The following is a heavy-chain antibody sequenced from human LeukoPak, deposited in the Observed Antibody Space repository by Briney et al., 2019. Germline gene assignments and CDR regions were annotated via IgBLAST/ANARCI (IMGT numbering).Heavy chain of an antibody. J-gene: IGHJ3*02. D-gene: IGHD6-13*01. Sequence: GGSLRLSCAASGFTFSSYGMHWVRQAPGKGLEWVAFIRYDGSNKYYADSVKGRFTISRDNSKNTLYLQMNSLRAEDTAVYYCARGESWYDAFDIWGQGTMVTVSS. CDR1: GFTFSSYG. V-gene: IGHV3-30*02. CDR2: IRYDGSNK. CDR3: ARGESWYDAFDI.